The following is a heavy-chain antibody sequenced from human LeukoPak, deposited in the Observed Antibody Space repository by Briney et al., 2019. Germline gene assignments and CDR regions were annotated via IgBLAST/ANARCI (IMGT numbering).Heavy chain of an antibody. CDR1: GGSISSGGYS. V-gene: IGHV4-30-2*01. CDR2: IYHSGST. D-gene: IGHD2-2*01. CDR3: ARAVVPAAIGAFDI. Sequence: TLSLTCTVSGGSISSGGYSWSWVRQPPGKGLEWIGYIYHSGSTYYNPSLKSRVTISVDRSKNQFSLKLSSVTAADTAVYYCARAVVPAAIGAFDIWGQGTMVTVSS. J-gene: IGHJ3*02.